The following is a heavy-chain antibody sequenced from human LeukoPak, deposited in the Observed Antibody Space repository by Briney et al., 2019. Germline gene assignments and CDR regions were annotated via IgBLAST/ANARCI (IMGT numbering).Heavy chain of an antibody. CDR1: GDSIISTTYY. D-gene: IGHD3-22*01. CDR2: ISGSGGST. V-gene: IGHV3-23*01. Sequence: ETLSLTCTVSGDSIISTTYYWGWIRQPPGKGLEWVSAISGSGGSTYYADSVKGRFTISRDNSKNTLYLQMNSLRAEDTAVYYCAIQYYYDGDYWGQGTLVTVSS. CDR3: AIQYYYDGDY. J-gene: IGHJ4*02.